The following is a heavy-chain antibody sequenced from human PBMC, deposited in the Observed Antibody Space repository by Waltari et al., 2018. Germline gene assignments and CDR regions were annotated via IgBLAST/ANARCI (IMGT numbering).Heavy chain of an antibody. D-gene: IGHD4-4*01. CDR2: IKQDGSEK. CDR1: GFTFSIYW. J-gene: IGHJ1*01. V-gene: IGHV3-7*03. Sequence: EVQLVESGGGLVQPGGSLRPSCAASGFTFSIYWISWVRQAPGKGLEWVANIKQDGSEKYYVDSVKGRFTISRDNAKNSLYLQMNSLRAEDTTVYYCARSVTRAEYFQHWGQGTLVTVSS. CDR3: ARSVTRAEYFQH.